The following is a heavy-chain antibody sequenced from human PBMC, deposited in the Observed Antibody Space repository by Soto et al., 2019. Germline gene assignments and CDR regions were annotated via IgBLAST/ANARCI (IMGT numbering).Heavy chain of an antibody. CDR3: ARRLDCSSTSCYLSGIYYYGMDV. J-gene: IGHJ6*02. Sequence: SETLSLTCTVSGGSISSSSYYWGWIRQPPGKGLEWIGSIYYSGSTYYNPSLKSRVTISVDTSKNQFSLKLSSVTAADTAVYYCARRLDCSSTSCYLSGIYYYGMDVWGQGATVTVSS. D-gene: IGHD2-2*01. CDR1: GGSISSSSYY. CDR2: IYYSGST. V-gene: IGHV4-39*01.